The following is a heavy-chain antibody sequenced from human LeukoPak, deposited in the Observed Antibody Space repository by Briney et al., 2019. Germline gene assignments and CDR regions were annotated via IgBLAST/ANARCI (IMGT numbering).Heavy chain of an antibody. V-gene: IGHV3-74*01. Sequence: PGGFLRLSCAASGFTFSSYWMHWVRQAPGKGLVWVSRINTDGSGTSYVDSVKGRFTISRDNAKSTLYLQMNSLRAEDTAVYYCARARGSGYCSGGSCYLVDYYYGMDVWGQGTTVTVSS. CDR1: GFTFSSYW. CDR2: INTDGSGT. CDR3: ARARGSGYCSGGSCYLVDYYYGMDV. J-gene: IGHJ6*02. D-gene: IGHD2-15*01.